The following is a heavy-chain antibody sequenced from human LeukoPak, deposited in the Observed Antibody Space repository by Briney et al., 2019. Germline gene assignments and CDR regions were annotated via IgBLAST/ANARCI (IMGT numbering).Heavy chain of an antibody. Sequence: PGGSLRLSCAASGFTFSSYGMHWVRQAPGKGLEWVAVISYDGSNKYYADSVKGRFTISRDNSKNTLYLQMNSLRAEDTAVYYCATIDYSRNFDYWGQGTLVTVSS. J-gene: IGHJ4*02. CDR1: GFTFSSYG. CDR3: ATIDYSRNFDY. D-gene: IGHD2-15*01. V-gene: IGHV3-30*03. CDR2: ISYDGSNK.